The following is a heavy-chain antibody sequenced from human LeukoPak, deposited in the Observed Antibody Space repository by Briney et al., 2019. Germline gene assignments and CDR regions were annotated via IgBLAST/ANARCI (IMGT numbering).Heavy chain of an antibody. Sequence: ASVKVSCKASGYTFTSYGISWVRQAPGQGLEWMGWISAYNGNTNYAQKLQGRVTMTTDTSTSTAYMELRSLRSDDTAVYYCARETYYYDSSDYWGDAFDIWGQGTMVTVSS. CDR2: ISAYNGNT. CDR1: GYTFTSYG. V-gene: IGHV1-18*01. D-gene: IGHD3-22*01. CDR3: ARETYYYDSSDYWGDAFDI. J-gene: IGHJ3*02.